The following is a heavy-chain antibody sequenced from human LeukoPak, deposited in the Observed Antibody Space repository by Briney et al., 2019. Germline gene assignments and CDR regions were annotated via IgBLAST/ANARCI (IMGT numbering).Heavy chain of an antibody. V-gene: IGHV1-2*04. CDR3: ARGVTGYVWGSYYY. CDR1: GYTFTCYY. J-gene: IGHJ4*02. D-gene: IGHD3-16*01. Sequence: ASVKVSCKASGYTFTCYYMHWVRQAPGQGLEWMGWINPNSGGTNYAQKFQGWVTMTRDTSISTAYMELSRLRSDDTAVYYCARGVTGYVWGSYYYWGQGTLVTVSS. CDR2: INPNSGGT.